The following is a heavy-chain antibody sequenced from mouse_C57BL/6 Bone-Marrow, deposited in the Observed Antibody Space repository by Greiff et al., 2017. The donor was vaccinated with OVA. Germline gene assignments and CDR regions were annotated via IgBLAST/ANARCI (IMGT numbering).Heavy chain of an antibody. V-gene: IGHV1-52*01. CDR3: ARRAAGSVWYFGV. CDR1: GYTFTSYC. CDR2: IEPSDSAT. Sequence: VQLQQPGAELVRPGSSVKLSCKASGYTFTSYCMHWVKQRPIQGLEWIGNIEPSDSATHYNQKFKDQATLTVDKSYSTAYMQLSSLTSAASAVYYSARRAAGSVWYFGVWGTGTTVTGSS. D-gene: IGHD1-1*01. J-gene: IGHJ1*03.